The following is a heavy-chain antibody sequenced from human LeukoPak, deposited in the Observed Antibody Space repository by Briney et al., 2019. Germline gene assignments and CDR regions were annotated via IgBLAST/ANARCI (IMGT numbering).Heavy chain of an antibody. D-gene: IGHD7-27*01. CDR1: GGSISSGGYY. V-gene: IGHV4-30-2*01. CDR3: ARAIRTGLGIGSFDG. Sequence: SQTLSLTCTVSGGSISSGGYYWSWIRQPPGKGLEWIGYIYHSGSTYYNPSLKSRVTISVDTSKNQFSLKLSSLTAADTAAYYCARAIRTGLGIGSFDGWGQGTLVTVSS. J-gene: IGHJ4*02. CDR2: IYHSGST.